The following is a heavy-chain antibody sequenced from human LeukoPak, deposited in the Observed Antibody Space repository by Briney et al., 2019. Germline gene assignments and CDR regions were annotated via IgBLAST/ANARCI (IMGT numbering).Heavy chain of an antibody. Sequence: SETLSLTCNVSGGSISSYYWILIRQPPGKGLEWIGYIYYSGNTNYNPSLKSRVTISVDTSKNQFSLKLSSVTAADPAVYYCSTVCYNSAFDIWGQGTMVTVSS. V-gene: IGHV4-59*01. CDR3: STVCYNSAFDI. J-gene: IGHJ3*02. D-gene: IGHD5-24*01. CDR1: GGSISSYY. CDR2: IYYSGNT.